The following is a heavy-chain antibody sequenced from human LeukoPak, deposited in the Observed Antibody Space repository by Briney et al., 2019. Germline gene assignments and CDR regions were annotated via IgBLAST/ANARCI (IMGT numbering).Heavy chain of an antibody. J-gene: IGHJ4*02. D-gene: IGHD6-6*01. CDR2: ISGSGGST. CDR1: GFTFSSYA. V-gene: IGHV3-23*01. Sequence: GGSLRLSCAASGFTFSSYAMSWVRQAPGKGLEWVSAISGSGGSTYYADSVKGRFTMSRDNSKNTLYLQMGSLRVDDMGVYYCARDGTARNDYWGQGTLVTVSS. CDR3: ARDGTARNDY.